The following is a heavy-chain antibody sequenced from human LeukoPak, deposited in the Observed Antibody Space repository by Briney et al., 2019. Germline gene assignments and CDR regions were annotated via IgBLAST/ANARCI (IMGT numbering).Heavy chain of an antibody. CDR1: GASISRGNYY. CDR3: ARDLFTSSWYRWFDP. Sequence: SETLSLTCSVAGASISRGNYYWSWIRQPAGKGLEWIGRIYSSGSTNYNPSLKSRVTISEDTSKNQFSLKLTSVTAADTAVYYCARDLFTSSWYRWFDPWGQGTLVTVSS. CDR2: IYSSGST. V-gene: IGHV4-61*02. J-gene: IGHJ5*02. D-gene: IGHD6-13*01.